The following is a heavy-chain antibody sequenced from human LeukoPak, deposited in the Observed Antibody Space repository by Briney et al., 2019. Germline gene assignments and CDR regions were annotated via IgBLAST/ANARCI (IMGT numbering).Heavy chain of an antibody. V-gene: IGHV4-38-2*02. Sequence: SSETLSLTRTVSGYFISSGHHWGWIRHPPGKGLEWIGSIYHSGTTYYNPSLKSRLTISVDTSKTQFSMKLSSVTAADTAVYYCASTGGHWGQGTLVTVSS. D-gene: IGHD1-14*01. CDR1: GYFISSGHH. CDR2: IYHSGTT. CDR3: ASTGGH. J-gene: IGHJ4*02.